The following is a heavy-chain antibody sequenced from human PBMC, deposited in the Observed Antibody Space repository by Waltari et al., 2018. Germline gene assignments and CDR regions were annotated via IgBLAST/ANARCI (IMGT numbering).Heavy chain of an antibody. D-gene: IGHD1-26*01. CDR2: IQYYVRNK. CDR1: GFTFSNYG. Sequence: QVQLVESGGGVVQPGGSLRFSCAASGFTFSNYGMHWVRQAPVNGLHWGAFIQYYVRNKYYAESVKCRFTNSRDNSKYTVYLQMDSLRAEDTALDYCAKWYGGDYYFDYWGQGTLVTVSS. V-gene: IGHV3-30*02. J-gene: IGHJ4*02. CDR3: AKWYGGDYYFDY.